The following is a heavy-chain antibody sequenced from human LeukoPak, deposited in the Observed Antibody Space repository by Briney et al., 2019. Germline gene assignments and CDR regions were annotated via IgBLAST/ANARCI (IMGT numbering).Heavy chain of an antibody. Sequence: PSETLSLTCTVSGGSISSSSYYWGWIRQPPGKGLEWIGEIYHSGSTNYNPSLKSRVTISVDKSKNQFSLKLSSVTAADTAVYYCARVCGSTVTNWFDPWGQGTLVTVSS. J-gene: IGHJ5*02. CDR3: ARVCGSTVTNWFDP. V-gene: IGHV4-39*07. D-gene: IGHD4-17*01. CDR2: IYHSGST. CDR1: GGSISSSSYY.